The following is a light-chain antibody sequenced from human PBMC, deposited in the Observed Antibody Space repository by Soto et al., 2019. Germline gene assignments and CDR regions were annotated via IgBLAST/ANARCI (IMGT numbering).Light chain of an antibody. J-gene: IGKJ2*01. CDR3: QQYDNLPFT. Sequence: DIQMTQSPSSLSASVGDRVTITCQASQDISNYLNWYQQKPGKAPKLLVSYSSNLETGVPSRFSGSASETDFSFTISSLQSEDIGTYYCQQYDNLPFTFGQGTKIEIK. CDR1: QDISNY. V-gene: IGKV1-33*01. CDR2: YSS.